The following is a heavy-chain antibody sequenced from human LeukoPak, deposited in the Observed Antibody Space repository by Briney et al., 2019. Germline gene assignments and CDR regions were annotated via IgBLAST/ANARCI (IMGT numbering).Heavy chain of an antibody. J-gene: IGHJ4*02. V-gene: IGHV1-8*01. CDR2: MNPNSGNT. CDR1: GYTFTSYD. CDR3: ARGIVPAFKY. D-gene: IGHD2-2*01. Sequence: ASVKVSCKASGYTFTSYDINWVRQATGQGLEWMGWMNPNSGNTGYARKFRGRVTMTRNTSISTAYMELSSLRSEDTAVYYCARGIVPAFKYWGQGTLVTVSS.